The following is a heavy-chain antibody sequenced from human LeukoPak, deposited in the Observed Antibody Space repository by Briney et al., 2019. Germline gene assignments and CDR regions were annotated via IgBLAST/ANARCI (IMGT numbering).Heavy chain of an antibody. V-gene: IGHV4-59*08. J-gene: IGHJ3*02. Sequence: SETLSLTCTVSGGSISSYYWSWIRQPPGKGLEWIGYIYYSGSTNYNPSLKSRVTISVDTSKNQFSLKLSSVTAADTAVYYCARGQQLVAFDIWGQGTMVTVSS. CDR3: ARGQQLVAFDI. CDR2: IYYSGST. CDR1: GGSISSYY. D-gene: IGHD6-13*01.